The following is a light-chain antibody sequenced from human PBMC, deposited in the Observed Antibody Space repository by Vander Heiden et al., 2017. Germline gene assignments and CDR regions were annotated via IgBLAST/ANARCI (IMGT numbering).Light chain of an antibody. V-gene: IGKV2-30*01. J-gene: IGKJ4*01. Sequence: DVVMTQSPPSLPVTLGQAAAISCRSSHSLVNSDGNTYLGWYKQRPGQAPRRLIYGVSNRDSGIPDRISGSGSGTDFRLKISRVEAEDVGVYFCKQGSHWPLTFGEGTKVEIK. CDR3: KQGSHWPLT. CDR1: HSLVNSDGNTY. CDR2: GVS.